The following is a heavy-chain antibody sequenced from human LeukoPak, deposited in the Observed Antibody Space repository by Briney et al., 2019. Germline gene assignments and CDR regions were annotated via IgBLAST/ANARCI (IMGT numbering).Heavy chain of an antibody. CDR1: GGSFSGYY. J-gene: IGHJ6*03. CDR3: ASGGGSYSQNYYYYMDV. Sequence: PSETLSLTCAVYGGSFSGYYWSWIRQPPGKGLEWIGEINHSGSTNYNPSLKSRVTISVDTSKNQFSLKLSSVTAADTAVYYCASGGGSYSQNYYYYMDVWGKGTTVTVSS. V-gene: IGHV4-34*01. D-gene: IGHD1-26*01. CDR2: INHSGST.